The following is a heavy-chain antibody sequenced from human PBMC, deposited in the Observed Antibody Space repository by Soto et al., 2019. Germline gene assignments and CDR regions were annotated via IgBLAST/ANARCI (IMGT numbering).Heavy chain of an antibody. CDR3: ARGPPEYSSTWRYYCDS. CDR2: IIPIFDTT. J-gene: IGHJ4*02. V-gene: IGHV1-69*01. CDR1: GGTFSSYA. Sequence: VQLVQSGAELKKPGSSVKVSCRASGGTFSSYAISWVRQSPGQGLEWMGGIIPIFDTTKYAQKFQGRVTISADESTGIAYMELSGLRSEDTAVYYCARGPPEYSSTWRYYCDSLGRGTLVTVSS. D-gene: IGHD6-13*01.